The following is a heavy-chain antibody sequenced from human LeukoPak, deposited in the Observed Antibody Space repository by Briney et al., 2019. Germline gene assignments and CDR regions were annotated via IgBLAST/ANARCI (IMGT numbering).Heavy chain of an antibody. CDR1: GFTFSSYS. CDR2: ISSSSSYI. J-gene: IGHJ5*02. CDR3: ARSPLGFWFGELLPPPANWFDP. D-gene: IGHD3-10*01. V-gene: IGHV3-21*01. Sequence: GGSLRLSCAASGFTFSSYSINWLRQAPGKGLEWVSSISSSSSYIYYADSVKGRFTISRDNAKNSLYLQMNSLRAEDTAVYYCARSPLGFWFGELLPPPANWFDPWGQGTLVTVSS.